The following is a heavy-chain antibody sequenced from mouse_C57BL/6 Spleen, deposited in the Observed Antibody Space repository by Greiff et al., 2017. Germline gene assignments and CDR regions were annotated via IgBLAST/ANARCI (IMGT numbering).Heavy chain of an antibody. J-gene: IGHJ3*01. V-gene: IGHV1-22*01. CDR3: AEGDYVGWFAY. D-gene: IGHD2-13*01. CDR2: INPNNGGT. CDR1: GYTFTDYN. Sequence: EVQLQQSGPELVKPGASVKMSCKASGYTFTDYNMHWVKQSHGKSLEWIGYINPNNGGTSYNQKFKGKATLTVNKSSSTTYMQRRSLTSEDSAVYYCAEGDYVGWFAYWGQGTLVTVSA.